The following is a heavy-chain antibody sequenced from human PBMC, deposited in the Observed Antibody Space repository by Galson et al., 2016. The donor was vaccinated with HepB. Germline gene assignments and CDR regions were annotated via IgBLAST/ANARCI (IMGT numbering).Heavy chain of an antibody. V-gene: IGHV3-30-3*01. CDR2: ISYDGNEK. D-gene: IGHD6-13*01. CDR1: GFTFSSYS. J-gene: IGHJ4*02. CDR3: ARRAFSEHKAASGLDC. Sequence: SLRLSCAASGFTFSSYSIHWVRQAPGKGQEWVALISYDGNEKHFADSAKGRFTISRDNSKNTLFLQMNSLRPEDTAVYFCARRAFSEHKAASGLDCWGQGTLVTVSS.